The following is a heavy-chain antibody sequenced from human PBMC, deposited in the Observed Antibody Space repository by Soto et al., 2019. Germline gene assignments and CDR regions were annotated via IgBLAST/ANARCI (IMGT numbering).Heavy chain of an antibody. J-gene: IGHJ4*02. CDR1: GFVLSDHF. D-gene: IGHD1-26*01. CDR2: SRNKANSHTT. CDR3: ARYRVGRIGYDS. Sequence: ESGGGLVQPGGNLRLSCVASGFVLSDHFMDWVRQAPGKGLEWLGRSRNKANSHTTQYAASVEGRFTISRDDTKNSVYLQMNSLETEDTAVYHCARYRVGRIGYDSWGQGTLVTVSS. V-gene: IGHV3-72*01.